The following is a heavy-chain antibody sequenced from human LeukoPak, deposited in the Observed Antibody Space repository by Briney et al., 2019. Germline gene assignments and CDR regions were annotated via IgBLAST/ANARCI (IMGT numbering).Heavy chain of an antibody. J-gene: IGHJ4*02. Sequence: PSETLSLTCAVYGGSFSGHYWSWIRQPPGKGLEWIGEINHSGTTNYNPSLKSRVTISVDTSKNQFSLKLSSVTAADTAVYYCARLRWAVAMFAYWGQGTLVTVSS. CDR2: INHSGTT. D-gene: IGHD6-19*01. CDR1: GGSFSGHY. CDR3: ARLRWAVAMFAY. V-gene: IGHV4-34*01.